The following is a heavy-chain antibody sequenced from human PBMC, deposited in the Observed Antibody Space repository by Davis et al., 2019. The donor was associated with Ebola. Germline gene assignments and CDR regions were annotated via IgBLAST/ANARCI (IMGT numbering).Heavy chain of an antibody. J-gene: IGHJ4*02. CDR1: GFAFNSYT. Sequence: GESLKISCAASGFAFNSYTMNWVRQAPGRGLEWVSSISPTSTYIYSAVSLRGQFTISRDNAKNTLYLQMNSLRVEDTAVYFCARGGAVAPDWGQGTLVTVSS. CDR2: ISPTSTYI. V-gene: IGHV3-21*01. CDR3: ARGGAVAPD. D-gene: IGHD4-23*01.